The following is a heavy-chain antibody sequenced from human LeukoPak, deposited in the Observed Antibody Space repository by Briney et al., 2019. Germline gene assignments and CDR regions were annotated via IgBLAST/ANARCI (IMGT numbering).Heavy chain of an antibody. V-gene: IGHV3-13*01. CDR1: GFTFKDYD. D-gene: IGHD6-19*01. J-gene: IGHJ4*02. CDR2: IGSGGYT. Sequence: HPGGSLRLSCVVSGFTFKDYDIHWVRQTTGKGLEWVSAIGSGGYTYYADSVRGRFTISREDAETSLSLKMNNLRAEDTAVYYCVRQPDSGRYGFDHWGQGTLVTVSS. CDR3: VRQPDSGRYGFDH.